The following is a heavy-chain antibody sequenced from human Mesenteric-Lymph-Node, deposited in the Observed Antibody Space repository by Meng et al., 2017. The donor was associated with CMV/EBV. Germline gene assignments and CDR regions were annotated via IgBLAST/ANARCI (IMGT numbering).Heavy chain of an antibody. J-gene: IGHJ4*02. CDR1: GFIFEDYG. CDR2: FTWNGGST. V-gene: IGHV3-20*01. CDR3: ARGGDYGSGSYLVF. D-gene: IGHD3-10*01. Sequence: SGFIFEDYGMSWVRQAPGKGLEWVSGFTWNGGSTSYADSVKGRFTVSRDNAKNSLYLQMNSLRAEETALYHCARGGDYGSGSYLVFWGQGTLVTVSS.